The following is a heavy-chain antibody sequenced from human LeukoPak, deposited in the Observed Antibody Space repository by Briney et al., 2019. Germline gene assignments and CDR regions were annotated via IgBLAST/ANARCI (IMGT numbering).Heavy chain of an antibody. J-gene: IGHJ5*02. Sequence: ASVKVSCKASGYTFTDYYIHWVRQAPGQGLEWMGWINPNSGGTNYAQRFQGRVTMTRDTSITTAYMELSSLKSDDTAVYFCARRHTSGNCLLDPWGQGTLVTVSS. V-gene: IGHV1-2*02. CDR3: ARRHTSGNCLLDP. CDR1: GYTFTDYY. CDR2: INPNSGGT. D-gene: IGHD3-10*01.